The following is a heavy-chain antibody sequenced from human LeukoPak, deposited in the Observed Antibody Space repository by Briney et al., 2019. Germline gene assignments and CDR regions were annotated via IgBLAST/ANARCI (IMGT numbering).Heavy chain of an antibody. Sequence: GRSLRLSCAASGFTFSSYAMHWVRQAPGKGLEWVAVISYDGSNKYYADSVKGRFTISRDNSKNTQYLQMNSLRAEDTAVYYCARVPSNFWSGSYYFDYWGQGTLVTVSS. D-gene: IGHD3-3*01. CDR2: ISYDGSNK. V-gene: IGHV3-30*04. J-gene: IGHJ4*02. CDR1: GFTFSSYA. CDR3: ARVPSNFWSGSYYFDY.